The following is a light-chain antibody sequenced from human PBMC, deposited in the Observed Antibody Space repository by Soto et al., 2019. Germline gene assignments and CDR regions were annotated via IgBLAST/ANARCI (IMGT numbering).Light chain of an antibody. J-gene: IGLJ1*01. Sequence: QSALTQPASVSGSPGQSITISCTGTSSDVGSYNYVSWYQQHPGKAPKLMIYGVSDRPSGISSRFSGSKSGNTASLTISGLQTEDEADYYCSSYTDSSTLFGTGTKGTVL. V-gene: IGLV2-14*01. CDR3: SSYTDSSTL. CDR2: GVS. CDR1: SSDVGSYNY.